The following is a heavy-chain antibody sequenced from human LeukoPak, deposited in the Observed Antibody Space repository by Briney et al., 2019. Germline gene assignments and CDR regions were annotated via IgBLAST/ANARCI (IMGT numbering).Heavy chain of an antibody. CDR2: IKGDESAK. D-gene: IGHD1-26*01. V-gene: IGHV3-7*01. J-gene: IGHJ4*02. CDR1: GFTFSTYW. CDR3: ARDVGGSLDY. Sequence: GGSPRLSCAASGFTFSTYWMPWVRQAPGKGLEWVANIKGDESAKHQADSVKGRFTISRDNAQNSVYLHMRSLRGEDTAVYYCARDVGGSLDYWGQGTLVTVSS.